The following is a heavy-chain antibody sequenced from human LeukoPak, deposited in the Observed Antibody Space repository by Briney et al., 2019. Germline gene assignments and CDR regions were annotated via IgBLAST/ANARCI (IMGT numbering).Heavy chain of an antibody. D-gene: IGHD2/OR15-2a*01. CDR3: ARGYCRSTTSCYFDY. V-gene: IGHV3-72*01. CDR2: IRKKVNSYTT. Sequence: GGSLRLSCAASGFTFSDHYMDWVRQAPGKGLEWVGRIRKKVNSYTTESAATVKGRLTISRDDSKNSLYLQMNSLKTEDTAVYYCARGYCRSTTSCYFDYWGQGTLVTVSS. J-gene: IGHJ4*02. CDR1: GFTFSDHY.